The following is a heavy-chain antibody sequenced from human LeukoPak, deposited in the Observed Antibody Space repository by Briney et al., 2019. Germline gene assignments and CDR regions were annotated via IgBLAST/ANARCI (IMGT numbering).Heavy chain of an antibody. CDR3: ARERDGYNLEETYYYYYYMDV. V-gene: IGHV3-7*01. Sequence: GGSLRLSCAASGFTFSSYWMSWVRQAPGKGLEWVANIKQDGSEKYYVDSVKGRFTISRDNAKNSLYLQMNSLRAEDTAVYYCARERDGYNLEETYYYYYYMDVWGKGTTVTVSS. CDR2: IKQDGSEK. CDR1: GFTFSSYW. J-gene: IGHJ6*03. D-gene: IGHD5-24*01.